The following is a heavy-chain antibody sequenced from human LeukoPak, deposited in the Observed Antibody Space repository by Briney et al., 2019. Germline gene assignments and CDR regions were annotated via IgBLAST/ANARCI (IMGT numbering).Heavy chain of an antibody. CDR3: AKVAGKDGFKDYHDF. CDR1: GFTFRNSA. Sequence: GGSLRLSCAASGFTFRNSASSWIRQAPGKGLEWVSTISNSGDRTLYADSVKGRFPISRDNSKNSQFLQMYNLRAEDTALYFCAKVAGKDGFKDYHDFLGQGTLVTVSS. J-gene: IGHJ4*02. D-gene: IGHD5-24*01. CDR2: ISNSGDRT. V-gene: IGHV3-23*01.